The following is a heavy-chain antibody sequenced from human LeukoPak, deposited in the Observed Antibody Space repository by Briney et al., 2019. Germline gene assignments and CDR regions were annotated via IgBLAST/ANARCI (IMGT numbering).Heavy chain of an antibody. CDR2: FYYSERP. V-gene: IGHV4-39*01. D-gene: IGHD3-10*01. Sequence: PSETLSLTCTVFGGSINNRRYYWGWIRQPPGKGLEWIGSFYYSERPYYNPSLESRVTISADTSKNQLSLELSSVTAADTAEYYCARRYSYGSGMYGLDVWGQGTTVTVSS. CDR1: GGSINNRRYY. CDR3: ARRYSYGSGMYGLDV. J-gene: IGHJ6*02.